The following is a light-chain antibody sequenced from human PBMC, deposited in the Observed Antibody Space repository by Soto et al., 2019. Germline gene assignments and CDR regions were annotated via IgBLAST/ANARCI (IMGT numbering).Light chain of an antibody. J-gene: IGLJ2*01. Sequence: QSALTQPASLSGSPGQSITISCPGNTSDIGGYNYVSWYQQHPGKAPKLLIYDVSYRPSGISDRFSGSKSGNTASLTISGLQPEDEADYYCSSYGASSTLFGGGTKVTVL. CDR2: DVS. CDR3: SSYGASSTL. V-gene: IGLV2-14*03. CDR1: TSDIGGYNY.